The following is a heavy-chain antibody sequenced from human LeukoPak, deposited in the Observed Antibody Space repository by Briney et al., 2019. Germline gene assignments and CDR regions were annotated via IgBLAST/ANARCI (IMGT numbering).Heavy chain of an antibody. V-gene: IGHV3-21*01. CDR1: GFTFSSYS. CDR2: ISRSSSYI. CDR3: ARSIAAAPLDY. Sequence: GGSLRLSCAASGFTFSSYSMNWVRQAPGKALEWVSSISRSSSYIYYADSVKGRFTISRDNAKNSLYLQMNSLRAEDTAVYYCARSIAAAPLDYWGQGTLVTVSS. D-gene: IGHD6-13*01. J-gene: IGHJ4*02.